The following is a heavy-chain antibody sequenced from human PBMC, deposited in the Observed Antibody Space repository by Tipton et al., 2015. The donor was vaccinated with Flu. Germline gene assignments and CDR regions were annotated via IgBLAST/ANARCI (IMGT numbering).Heavy chain of an antibody. Sequence: TLSFTCTVSGGSISSSSYYWGWIHQPPGKGLEWIGSIYYSGSTYYNPSLKSRVTISVDTSKNQFSLKLSSVTAADTAVYYCARVSLGRYYFDYWGQGTLVTVSS. CDR1: GGSISSSSYY. J-gene: IGHJ4*02. CDR2: IYYSGST. CDR3: ARVSLGRYYFDY. V-gene: IGHV4-39*07.